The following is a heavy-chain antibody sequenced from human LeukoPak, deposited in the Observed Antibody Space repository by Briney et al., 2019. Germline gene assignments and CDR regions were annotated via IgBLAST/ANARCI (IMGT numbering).Heavy chain of an antibody. Sequence: PGGSLRLSCAASGFTFSSSAMSWVRQAPGKGLEWVSAISGSGGSTYHEESVKGRFIISRDNSKNTLYLQMNSLRAEDTAVYYCAKDTASTPYSGGWVDYWGQGTLVTVSS. J-gene: IGHJ4*02. CDR3: AKDTASTPYSGGWVDY. CDR1: GFTFSSSA. CDR2: ISGSGGST. V-gene: IGHV3-23*01. D-gene: IGHD6-19*01.